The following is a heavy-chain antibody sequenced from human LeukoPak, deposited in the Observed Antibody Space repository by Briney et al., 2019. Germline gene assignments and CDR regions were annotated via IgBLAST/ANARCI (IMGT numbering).Heavy chain of an antibody. Sequence: PGGSLRLSCAASAFTLSTYAMSWVRQAPGKGLEWVSYISSSGSTIYYADSVKGRFTISRDNAKNSLYLQMNSLRAEDTAVYYCAELGITMIGGVWGKGTTVTISS. V-gene: IGHV3-48*03. CDR1: AFTLSTYA. J-gene: IGHJ6*04. CDR2: ISSSGSTI. D-gene: IGHD3-10*02. CDR3: AELGITMIGGV.